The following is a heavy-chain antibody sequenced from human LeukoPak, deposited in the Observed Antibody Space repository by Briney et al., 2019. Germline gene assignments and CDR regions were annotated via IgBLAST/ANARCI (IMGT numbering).Heavy chain of an antibody. Sequence: SETLSLTCTVSGDSISNYYWSWIRQPAGKGLEWIGRIYTSGSTNYNPSLKSRVTISVDTSKNQFSLKLSSVTAADTAVYYCARESAVGINYDYVWGSYSYWGQGTLVTVSS. CDR3: ARESAVGINYDYVWGSYSY. V-gene: IGHV4-4*07. D-gene: IGHD3-16*01. CDR2: IYTSGST. CDR1: GDSISNYY. J-gene: IGHJ4*02.